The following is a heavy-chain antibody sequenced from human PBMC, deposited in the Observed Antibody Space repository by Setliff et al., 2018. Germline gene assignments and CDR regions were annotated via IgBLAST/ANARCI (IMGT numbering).Heavy chain of an antibody. Sequence: KVSCKTSGYSFTGYYMHWVRQAPGQGLEWMGIIHTGGGSASYAQKFQGRVTMTSDTSTRTVYMEVNSVRSDDTAIYYCARGGMAAAGRKGVFEYWGQGTQVTVS. J-gene: IGHJ4*02. CDR2: IHTGGGSA. CDR3: ARGGMAAAGRKGVFEY. V-gene: IGHV1-46*01. CDR1: GYSFTGYY. D-gene: IGHD6-13*01.